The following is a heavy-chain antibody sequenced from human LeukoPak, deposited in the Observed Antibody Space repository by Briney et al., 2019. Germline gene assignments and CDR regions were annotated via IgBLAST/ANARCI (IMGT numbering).Heavy chain of an antibody. CDR1: GGSISSYY. Sequence: SETLSLTCTVSGGSISSYYWSWIRQPPGKGLEWIGYIYYSGSTNYNPSLKSRVTISVDASKNQFSLKLSSVTAADTAVYYCARVTMSFDYWGQGTLVTVSS. D-gene: IGHD3-10*02. CDR3: ARVTMSFDY. V-gene: IGHV4-59*01. CDR2: IYYSGST. J-gene: IGHJ4*02.